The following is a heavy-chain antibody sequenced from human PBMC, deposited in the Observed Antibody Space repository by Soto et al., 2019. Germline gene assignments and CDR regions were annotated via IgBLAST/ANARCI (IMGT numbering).Heavy chain of an antibody. Sequence: PGGSLRLSCGGPGFIFSSYWIHWVRQVPGKGLVWVSRISSDGSSTSYADSVKGRFTMSRDDAKNTVYLQMNSLRAEDTAVYYCAGAQPYTSGWSSYYGMDVWGQGTTVTVSS. CDR1: GFIFSSYW. CDR3: AGAQPYTSGWSSYYGMDV. V-gene: IGHV3-74*01. CDR2: ISSDGSST. J-gene: IGHJ6*02. D-gene: IGHD6-19*01.